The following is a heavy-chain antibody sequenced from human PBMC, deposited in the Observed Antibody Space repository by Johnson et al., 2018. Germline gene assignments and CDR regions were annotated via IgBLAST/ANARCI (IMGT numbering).Heavy chain of an antibody. D-gene: IGHD5-24*01. J-gene: IGHJ3*02. CDR1: GFAFSTYW. V-gene: IGHV3-74*01. CDR2: IIGDGIKI. Sequence: VQLQESGGGLVRPGGSLRLSCAGSGFAFSTYWMHWVRQTPEEGLVWVSKIIGDGIKITYTASVKGRFTLYRENANNTLYLQMNSLTVEDTGINYGVRDKDVAMEGGYYDALDMWGQGTMVTVSS. CDR3: VRDKDVAMEGGYYDALDM.